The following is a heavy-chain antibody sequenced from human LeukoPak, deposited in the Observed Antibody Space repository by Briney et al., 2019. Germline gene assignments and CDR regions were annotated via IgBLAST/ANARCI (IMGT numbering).Heavy chain of an antibody. Sequence: GGSLRLSCEVSGFTFSDHYMSWIRQAPGKRLEWVGHIRSKADNYATAYAASLKGRFTISRDDSRNTAYLQMNSLKTEDTAVYYCAAYCRDVNCHGEWGQGTLVTVSS. V-gene: IGHV3-73*01. D-gene: IGHD2-15*01. CDR1: GFTFSDHY. J-gene: IGHJ4*02. CDR2: IRSKADNYAT. CDR3: AAYCRDVNCHGE.